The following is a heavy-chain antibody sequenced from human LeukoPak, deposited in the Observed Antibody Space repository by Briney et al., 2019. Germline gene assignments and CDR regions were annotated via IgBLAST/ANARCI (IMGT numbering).Heavy chain of an antibody. CDR2: TRNKANSYTT. J-gene: IGHJ4*02. CDR3: ARGGGYSGYDVYYFDY. Sequence: PGGSLRLSCAASGFTFSDHYMDWVRQAPGKGLERVGRTRNKANSYTTEYAASVKGRFTISRDDSKNSLYLQMNSLKTEDTAVYYCARGGGYSGYDVYYFDYWGQGTLVTVSS. D-gene: IGHD5-12*01. CDR1: GFTFSDHY. V-gene: IGHV3-72*01.